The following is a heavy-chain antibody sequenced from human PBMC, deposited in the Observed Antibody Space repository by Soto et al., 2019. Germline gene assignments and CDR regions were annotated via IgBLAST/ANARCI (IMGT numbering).Heavy chain of an antibody. V-gene: IGHV3-23*01. CDR2: ISGSGGRT. J-gene: IGHJ4*02. D-gene: IGHD6-13*01. CDR1: GFTFSSYA. CDR3: AKLIVPAAGKSAY. Sequence: EVQLLESGGGLVQPGGSLRLSCAASGFTFSSYAMSWVRQAPGEGLEWVSSISGSGGRTYYADSVKGRFTISRDNSKNSLYLQMNSLRSEDTAVYHCAKLIVPAAGKSAYWGQGTLVTVSS.